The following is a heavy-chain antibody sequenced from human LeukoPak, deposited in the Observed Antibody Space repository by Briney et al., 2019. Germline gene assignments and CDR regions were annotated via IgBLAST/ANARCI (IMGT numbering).Heavy chain of an antibody. J-gene: IGHJ4*02. D-gene: IGHD2-15*01. Sequence: ASVKVSCKASGYTFTGYYMHWVRQAPGQGLEWMGWINPNSGGTNYAQKFQGRVTMTRDTSISTAYMELSRLRSDDTAVYYCARLRAGFLGYCSGGSCSNSDYWGQGTLVTVSS. V-gene: IGHV1-2*02. CDR2: INPNSGGT. CDR3: ARLRAGFLGYCSGGSCSNSDY. CDR1: GYTFTGYY.